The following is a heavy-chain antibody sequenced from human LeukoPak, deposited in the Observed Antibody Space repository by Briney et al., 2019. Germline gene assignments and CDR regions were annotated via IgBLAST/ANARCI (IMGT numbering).Heavy chain of an antibody. CDR2: IYHSGST. D-gene: IGHD2-2*01. Sequence: SETLSLTCTVSGYSISSGYYWGWIRQPPGKGPEWIGSIYHSGSTYYNPSLKSRVTISVDTSKNQFSLKLSSVTAADTAVYYCARGVVPAANDAFDIWGQGTMVTVSS. CDR1: GYSISSGYY. V-gene: IGHV4-38-2*02. J-gene: IGHJ3*02. CDR3: ARGVVPAANDAFDI.